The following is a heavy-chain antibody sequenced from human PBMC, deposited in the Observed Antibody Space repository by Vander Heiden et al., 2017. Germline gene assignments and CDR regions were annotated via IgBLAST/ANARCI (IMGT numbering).Heavy chain of an antibody. CDR2: ISGSGGST. Sequence: EVQLLESGGGLVQPGGSLRLSCAASGFTFSSYAMSWVRQAPGKGLEWVSAISGSGGSTYYADSVKGRFTISRDNSKNTLYLQMKGLRAEDTAVYYCAKSGDYLIWYFDLWGRGTLVTVS. CDR3: AKSGDYLIWYFDL. V-gene: IGHV3-23*01. J-gene: IGHJ2*01. CDR1: GFTFSSYA. D-gene: IGHD1-26*01.